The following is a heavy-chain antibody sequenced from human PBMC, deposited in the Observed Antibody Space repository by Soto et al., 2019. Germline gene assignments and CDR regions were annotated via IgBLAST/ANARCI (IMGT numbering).Heavy chain of an antibody. CDR2: IYYSGST. J-gene: IGHJ6*02. CDR1: GGSISSGGYY. V-gene: IGHV4-31*03. Sequence: SETLSLTCTVSGGSISSGGYYWSWIRQHPGKGLEWIGYIYYSGSTYYNPSLKSRVTISVDTSKNQFSLKLSSVTAADTAVYYCAREPGYSYGLGYYYYYGMDVWGQGTTVTVSS. D-gene: IGHD5-18*01. CDR3: AREPGYSYGLGYYYYYGMDV.